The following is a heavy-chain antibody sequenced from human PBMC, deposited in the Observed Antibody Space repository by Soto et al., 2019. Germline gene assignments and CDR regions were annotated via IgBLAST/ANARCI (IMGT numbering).Heavy chain of an antibody. CDR3: ARLDFDWPDYYYYGMDV. CDR1: GYSFTSYW. D-gene: IGHD3-9*01. Sequence: PGESLKISCKGSGYSFTSYWISWVRQMPGKGLEWMGRIDPSDSYTNYSPSFQGHVTISADKSISTAYLQWSSLKASDTAMYYCARLDFDWPDYYYYGMDVWGQGTTVTAP. J-gene: IGHJ6*02. V-gene: IGHV5-10-1*01. CDR2: IDPSDSYT.